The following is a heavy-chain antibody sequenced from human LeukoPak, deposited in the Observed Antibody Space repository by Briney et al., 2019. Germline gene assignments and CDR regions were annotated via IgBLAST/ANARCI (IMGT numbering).Heavy chain of an antibody. J-gene: IGHJ4*02. Sequence: GGSLRLSCAASGFTVSSNYMSWVRQAPGKGLEWVSVIYSGGSTYYADSVKGRFTISRDNSKNTLYLQMNSLRAEDTAVYYCAREGQYDFWSGPIDYWGQGTLITVSS. CDR3: AREGQYDFWSGPIDY. CDR2: IYSGGST. CDR1: GFTVSSNY. D-gene: IGHD3-3*01. V-gene: IGHV3-53*01.